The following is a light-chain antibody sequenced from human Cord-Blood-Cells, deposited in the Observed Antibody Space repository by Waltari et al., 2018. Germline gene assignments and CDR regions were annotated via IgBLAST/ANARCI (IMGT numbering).Light chain of an antibody. V-gene: IGKV1-5*01. CDR2: DAS. Sequence: DIKMTQSPSTLSASVGARVTITCRASQSISSWLAWYQQKPGKAPKLLIYDASSLESGVPSRFSGSGSGTEFTLTISSLQPDDFATYYCQQYNSYSSLTFGGGTKVEIK. CDR3: QQYNSYSSLT. J-gene: IGKJ4*01. CDR1: QSISSW.